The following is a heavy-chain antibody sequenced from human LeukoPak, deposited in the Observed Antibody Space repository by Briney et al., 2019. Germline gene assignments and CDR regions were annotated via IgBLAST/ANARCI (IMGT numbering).Heavy chain of an antibody. J-gene: IGHJ4*02. V-gene: IGHV4-59*01. CDR2: IYYSGST. CDR3: ARGRGYTGYNLNYGSSGRVFLFDY. D-gene: IGHD5-12*01. Sequence: PSETLSLTCTVSGGSISSYYWSWIRQPPGKGLEWIGYIYYSGSTNYNPSLKSRVTISVDTSKNQFSLKLSSVTAADTAVYYCARGRGYTGYNLNYGSSGRVFLFDYWGQGTLVTVSS. CDR1: GGSISSYY.